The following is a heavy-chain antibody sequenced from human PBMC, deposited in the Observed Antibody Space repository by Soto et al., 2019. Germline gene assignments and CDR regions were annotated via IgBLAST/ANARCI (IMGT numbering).Heavy chain of an antibody. CDR1: GGTFSSYT. Sequence: QVQLVQSGAEVKKPGSSVKVSCKASGGTFSSYTISWVRQAPGQGLEWMGRIIPILGIANYAQKFQGRVTNTTDXXTSTAYMELSSLRSEDTAVYYCVRRRIAVADAFDIWGQGTMVTVSS. V-gene: IGHV1-69*02. CDR2: IIPILGIA. J-gene: IGHJ3*02. D-gene: IGHD6-19*01. CDR3: VRRRIAVADAFDI.